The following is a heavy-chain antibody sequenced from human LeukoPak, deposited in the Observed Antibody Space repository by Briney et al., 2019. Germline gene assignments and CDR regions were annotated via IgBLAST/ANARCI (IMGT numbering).Heavy chain of an antibody. D-gene: IGHD3-10*01. V-gene: IGHV4-59*12. J-gene: IGHJ4*02. CDR3: ARANTMVPDD. CDR1: GGSISSYY. Sequence: SETLSLTCTVSGGSISSYYWSWIRQPPGKGLEWIGYIYYSGSTYYNPSLKSRVTISVDTSKNQFSLKLSSVTAADTAVYYCARANTMVPDDWGQGTLVTVSS. CDR2: IYYSGST.